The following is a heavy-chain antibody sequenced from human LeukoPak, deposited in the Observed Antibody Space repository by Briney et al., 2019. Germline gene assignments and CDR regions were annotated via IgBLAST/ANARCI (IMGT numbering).Heavy chain of an antibody. J-gene: IGHJ6*03. CDR3: ARVHYGSSWYGTYYYYYMDV. Sequence: SVKVSCKAFGGTFSSYAISWVRQAPGQGLEWMGGIIPIFGTANYAQKFQGRVTITADKSTSTAYMELSSLRSEDTAVYYCARVHYGSSWYGTYYYYYMDVWGKGTTVTVSS. CDR2: IIPIFGTA. V-gene: IGHV1-69*06. D-gene: IGHD6-13*01. CDR1: GGTFSSYA.